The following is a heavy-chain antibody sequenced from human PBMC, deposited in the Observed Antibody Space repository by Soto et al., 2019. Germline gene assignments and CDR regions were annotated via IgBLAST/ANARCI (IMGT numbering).Heavy chain of an antibody. CDR2: IDSGGST. V-gene: IGHV4-61*01. J-gene: IGHJ4*02. Sequence: QVRLQESGPGLVKPSETLSLTCTVSGGSISSDSYYWSWIRQPPGKGLEWIGYIDSGGSTKYNPSLESRVTISKNQLSLKVSSVTAADTAVYYCARLLRRTTGWLFFDYWGLGTLVTVSS. CDR3: ARLLRRTTGWLFFDY. D-gene: IGHD6-19*01. CDR1: GGSISSDSYY.